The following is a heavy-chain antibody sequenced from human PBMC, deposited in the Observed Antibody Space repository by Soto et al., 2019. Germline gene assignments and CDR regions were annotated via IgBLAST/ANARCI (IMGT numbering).Heavy chain of an antibody. V-gene: IGHV3-21*01. CDR1: GFTFSSYS. J-gene: IGHJ3*02. D-gene: IGHD2-2*01. CDR2: ISSSSSYI. Sequence: PGGSLRLSCAASGFTFSSYSMNWVRQAPGKGLEWVSSISSSSSYIYYADSVKGRFTISRDNAKNSLYLQMNSLRAEDTAVYYSAREDIVVVPAANVRAFDIWGQGTMVTVSS. CDR3: AREDIVVVPAANVRAFDI.